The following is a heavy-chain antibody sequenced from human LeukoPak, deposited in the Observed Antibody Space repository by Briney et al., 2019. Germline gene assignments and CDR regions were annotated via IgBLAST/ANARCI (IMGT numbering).Heavy chain of an antibody. J-gene: IGHJ5*02. Sequence: PSGTLSLTCVVSGGSISSSNWWSWVRQPPGKGLEWIGEIYHSGSTNYNPSLKSRVTISVDTSKNQFSLKLSSVTAADTAVYYCARLLSHWFDPWGQGTLVTVSS. D-gene: IGHD3-10*01. CDR3: ARLLSHWFDP. CDR2: IYHSGST. CDR1: GGSISSSNW. V-gene: IGHV4-4*02.